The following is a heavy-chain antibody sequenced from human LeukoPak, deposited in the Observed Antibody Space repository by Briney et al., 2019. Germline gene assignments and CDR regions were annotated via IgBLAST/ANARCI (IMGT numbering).Heavy chain of an antibody. Sequence: GRSLRLSCAASGFTFSSYAMHWVRQAPGKGLEWVAVISYDGSNKYYADSVKGRFTISRGNSKNTLYLQMNSLRAEDTAVYYCARDQGYNWNYGPDYWGQGTLVTVSS. CDR2: ISYDGSNK. V-gene: IGHV3-30*04. CDR1: GFTFSSYA. J-gene: IGHJ4*02. CDR3: ARDQGYNWNYGPDY. D-gene: IGHD1-7*01.